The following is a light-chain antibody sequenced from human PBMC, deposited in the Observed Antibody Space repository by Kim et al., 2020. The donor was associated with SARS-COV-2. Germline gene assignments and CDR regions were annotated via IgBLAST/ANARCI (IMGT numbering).Light chain of an antibody. CDR1: HSISSS. CDR2: AAS. V-gene: IGKV1-39*01. Sequence: ASVGDRVTITCRASHSISSSLNWYQQKPGKVPSLLIYAASSLESGVPSRFSGSGSGTDFTLVISGLQPEDFATYYCQQTYSTSWTFGQGTKVDIK. CDR3: QQTYSTSWT. J-gene: IGKJ1*01.